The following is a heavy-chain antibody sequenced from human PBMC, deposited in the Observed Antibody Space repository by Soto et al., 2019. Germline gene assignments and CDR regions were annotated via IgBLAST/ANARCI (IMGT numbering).Heavy chain of an antibody. CDR3: VRDDRWAFDI. J-gene: IGHJ3*02. D-gene: IGHD3-22*01. CDR2: ISVGSGSI. V-gene: IGHV3-48*01. Sequence: ELQLVESGRGLVQPGGSLRVSCAASGFIFRSYAFNWIRQAPGKGLEWVSYISVGSGSIFYADSVKGRFTISRDDGKNSLYLQMNTLRGEDTAVYYCVRDDRWAFDIWGQGTMVTVSS. CDR1: GFIFRSYA.